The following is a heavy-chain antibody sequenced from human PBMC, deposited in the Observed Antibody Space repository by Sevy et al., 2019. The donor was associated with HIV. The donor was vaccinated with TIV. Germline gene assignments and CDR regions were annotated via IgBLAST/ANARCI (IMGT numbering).Heavy chain of an antibody. V-gene: IGHV3-30*02. Sequence: GGSRRLSCAASGFTFSSYGMHWVRQAPGKGLEWVAFIRYDGSNKYYADSVKGRFTISRDNSKNTLYLQMNSLRAEDTAVYYCAKDLCSSTSCYVYYYYYGIDVWGQGTTVTVSS. J-gene: IGHJ6*02. CDR1: GFTFSSYG. CDR3: AKDLCSSTSCYVYYYYYGIDV. D-gene: IGHD2-2*01. CDR2: IRYDGSNK.